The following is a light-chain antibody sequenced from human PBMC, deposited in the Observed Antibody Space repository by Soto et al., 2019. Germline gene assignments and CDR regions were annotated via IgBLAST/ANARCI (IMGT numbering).Light chain of an antibody. CDR1: QSVSSSS. J-gene: IGKJ1*01. CDR2: STS. CDR3: QQYSSSSWT. Sequence: EIVLTQSPGTLSLSPGERATLSCRASQSVSSSSLAWYQQKPGQAPRLLIYSTSSRATGIPDRFSGSGSGTDFTLTISRLEPEDFAVYYCQQYSSSSWTFGQGTKVEIK. V-gene: IGKV3-20*01.